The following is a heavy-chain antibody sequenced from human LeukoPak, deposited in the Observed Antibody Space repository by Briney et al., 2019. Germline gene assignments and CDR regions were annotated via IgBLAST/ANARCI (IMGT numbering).Heavy chain of an antibody. V-gene: IGHV4-39*01. CDR2: ICYSGST. CDR3: AGLGGSTEY. Sequence: PSETLSLTCTVSLGSISSSSYNWGWFRQSPGKGLEWIGTICYSGSTSYNPSLKSRVTISVDTSKNQFSLTLRSVTAADAAVYYCAGLGGSTEYWGQGTLVTVSS. CDR1: LGSISSSSYN. J-gene: IGHJ4*02. D-gene: IGHD3-16*01.